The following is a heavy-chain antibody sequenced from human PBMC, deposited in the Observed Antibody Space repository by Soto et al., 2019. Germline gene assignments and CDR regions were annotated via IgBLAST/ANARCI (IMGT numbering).Heavy chain of an antibody. J-gene: IGHJ4*02. Sequence: EVQLVESGGGLVQPGGSLRLSCAASGFTFSSYEMNWVRQAPGKGLEWVSYISSSGSTIYYADSVKGRFTISRDNAKNSLYLQMNSLRAEDTAVYYCARDLWGSGTYGGDAENWGQGTLVTVSS. CDR1: GFTFSSYE. CDR3: ARDLWGSGTYGGDAEN. D-gene: IGHD3-10*01. CDR2: ISSSGSTI. V-gene: IGHV3-48*03.